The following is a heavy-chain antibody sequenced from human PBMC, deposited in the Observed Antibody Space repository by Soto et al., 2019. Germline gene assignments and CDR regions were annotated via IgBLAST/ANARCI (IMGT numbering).Heavy chain of an antibody. CDR1: GYTFTSYY. V-gene: IGHV1-46*01. CDR2: ISAYSGNT. J-gene: IGHJ3*02. CDR3: ARGTDGDWGCVDI. Sequence: ASVKVSCKASGYTFTSYYMHWVRQAPGQGLEWMGIISAYSGNTSYAQKFQGRVTMTTDTSTSTAYMELRSLRSDDTAVYYCARGTDGDWGCVDIWGQGTMVTVSS. D-gene: IGHD4-17*01.